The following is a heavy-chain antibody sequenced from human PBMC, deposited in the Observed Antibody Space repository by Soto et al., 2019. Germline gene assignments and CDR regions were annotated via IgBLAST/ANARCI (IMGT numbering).Heavy chain of an antibody. CDR1: GYTFTSYV. CDR2: MDPNSGNT. D-gene: IGHD3-16*02. Sequence: ASVKVSCKASGYTFTSYVINWVRQATGQGLEWMGWMDPNSGNTGYAQKFQGRVTMTRNTSISTAYMELSSLRSEDTAVYYCARGHYDYIWGSYRFSQDAFDIWGQGTMVTVSS. J-gene: IGHJ3*02. CDR3: ARGHYDYIWGSYRFSQDAFDI. V-gene: IGHV1-8*01.